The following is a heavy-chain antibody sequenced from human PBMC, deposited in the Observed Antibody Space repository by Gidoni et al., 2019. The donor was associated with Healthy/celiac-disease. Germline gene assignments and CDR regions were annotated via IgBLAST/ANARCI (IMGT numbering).Heavy chain of an antibody. CDR1: GGTFSSYT. V-gene: IGHV1-69*02. D-gene: IGHD1-26*01. CDR2: IIPILGIA. CDR3: ARKWVNAFDI. Sequence: QVQLVQSGAEVKKPGSSVKVSCKASGGTFSSYTISWVRQAPGQGLEGMGSIIPILGIANYAQKFQGRVTITADKSTSTAYMELSSLRSEDTAVYYCARKWVNAFDIWGQGTMVTVSS. J-gene: IGHJ3*02.